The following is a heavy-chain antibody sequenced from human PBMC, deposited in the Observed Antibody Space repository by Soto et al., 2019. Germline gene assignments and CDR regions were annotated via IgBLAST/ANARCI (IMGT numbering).Heavy chain of an antibody. CDR1: EFTFSIYG. J-gene: IGHJ4*02. Sequence: GGSLRLSCAASEFTFSIYGMHWVRQAPDKGLEWVAVIYFDGRIKYYAESVKGRFTISRDNFKNTVYLEMNSLRAEDTAVYYCARESEDLTSNFDYWGQGTLVTVSS. CDR2: IYFDGRIK. V-gene: IGHV3-33*08. CDR3: ARESEDLTSNFDY.